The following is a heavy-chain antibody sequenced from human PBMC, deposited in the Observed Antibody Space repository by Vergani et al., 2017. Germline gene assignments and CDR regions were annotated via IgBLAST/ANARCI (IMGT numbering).Heavy chain of an antibody. J-gene: IGHJ2*01. CDR2: IIPIFGTA. D-gene: IGHD2-8*01. CDR3: ARSNDGIVLMVYAHQGSYWYFDL. V-gene: IGHV1-69*15. Sequence: QVQLVQSGAEVKKPGSSVKVSCKASGGTFSSYAISWVRQAPGQGLEWMGRIIPIFGTANYAQKFQGRVTITADESTSTAYMELSSLRSEDTAVYYCARSNDGIVLMVYAHQGSYWYFDLWGRGTLVTVSS. CDR1: GGTFSSYA.